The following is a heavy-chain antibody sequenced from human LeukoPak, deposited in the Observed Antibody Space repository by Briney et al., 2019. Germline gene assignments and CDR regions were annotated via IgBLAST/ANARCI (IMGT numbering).Heavy chain of an antibody. J-gene: IGHJ4*02. V-gene: IGHV1-46*01. CDR1: GYTFTSYY. CDR2: INPSSGST. D-gene: IGHD2-21*02. Sequence: ASVKVSCKPSGYTFTSYYMHWVRQAPGQGLEWMGIINPSSGSTSYAQKFQGRGTMTRDTSTSTVYMQLSSLRSEDTAMYYCAIMDCGGDCYWGYWGQGTLVTVSS. CDR3: AIMDCGGDCYWGY.